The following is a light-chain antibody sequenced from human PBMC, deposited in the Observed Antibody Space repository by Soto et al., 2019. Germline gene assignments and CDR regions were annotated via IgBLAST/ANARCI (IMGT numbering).Light chain of an antibody. J-gene: IGKJ1*01. CDR1: QGISSW. V-gene: IGKV1-5*03. CDR3: QQNSIYST. CDR2: KAS. Sequence: DIQMTQSPSPLFASVGDRVTITCRASQGISSWLAWFQQKPGEAPKLLRYKASSLESGVPSSFSGSGSGTEFTLTISCLQPDVFTTYSCQQNSIYSTFGQGTKVDIK.